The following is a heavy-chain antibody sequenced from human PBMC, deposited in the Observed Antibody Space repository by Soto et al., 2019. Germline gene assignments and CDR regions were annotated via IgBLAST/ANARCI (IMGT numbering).Heavy chain of an antibody. D-gene: IGHD2-15*01. CDR2: IIPLFGTA. Sequence: QVQLVQSGAEVKKPGSSVKVSCKVSGDTFKSYAFSWVRQAPGQGLEWMGRIIPLFGTADYPLRFQGRVTISADESTSTAYMELSSLRSEDTAVYYCARDTDVVVVAATLNFYYYGLDVWGQWNTVTVSS. CDR1: GDTFKSYA. CDR3: ARDTDVVVVAATLNFYYYGLDV. J-gene: IGHJ6*02. V-gene: IGHV1-69*18.